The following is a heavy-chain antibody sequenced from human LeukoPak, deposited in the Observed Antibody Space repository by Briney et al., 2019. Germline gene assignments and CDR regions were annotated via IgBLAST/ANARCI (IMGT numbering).Heavy chain of an antibody. CDR1: GGSISSGGYY. Sequence: PSETLSLTCTVSGGSISSGGYYWSWIRQHPGKGLERIGYIYYSGSTYYNPSLKSRVTISVDTSKNQFSLKLSSVTAADTAVYYCARDADYDILTGPGFGSVGFDPWGQGTLVTVSS. D-gene: IGHD3-9*01. CDR2: IYYSGST. CDR3: ARDADYDILTGPGFGSVGFDP. J-gene: IGHJ5*02. V-gene: IGHV4-31*03.